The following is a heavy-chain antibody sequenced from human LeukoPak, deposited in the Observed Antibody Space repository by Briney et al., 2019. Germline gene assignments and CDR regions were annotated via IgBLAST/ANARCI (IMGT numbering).Heavy chain of an antibody. J-gene: IGHJ4*02. V-gene: IGHV4-34*01. Sequence: GSLRLSCAASGFTFSNYAMNWVRQAPGKGLEWIGEINHSGSTNYNPSLKSRDTISVDTSKNQFSLKLSSVTAADTAVYYCARGIYGEFDYWGQGTLVTVSS. D-gene: IGHD4/OR15-4a*01. CDR1: GFTFSNYA. CDR2: INHSGST. CDR3: ARGIYGEFDY.